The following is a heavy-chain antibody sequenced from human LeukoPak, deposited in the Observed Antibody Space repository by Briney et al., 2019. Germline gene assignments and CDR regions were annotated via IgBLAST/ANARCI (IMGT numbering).Heavy chain of an antibody. CDR2: INHSGST. J-gene: IGHJ6*03. CDR1: GGSFSGYY. D-gene: IGHD6-19*01. Sequence: PSETLSLTCAVYGGSFSGYYWSWIRQPPGKGLEWIGEINHSGSTNYNPSLKSRVTISVDTSKNQFSLKLSSVTAADTAVYYCARGLPSSGWYFRYYYYMDVWGKGTTVTVSS. V-gene: IGHV4-34*01. CDR3: ARGLPSSGWYFRYYYYMDV.